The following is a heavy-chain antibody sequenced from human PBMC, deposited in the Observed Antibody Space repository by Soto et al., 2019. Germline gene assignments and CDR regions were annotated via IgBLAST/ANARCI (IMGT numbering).Heavy chain of an antibody. D-gene: IGHD4-17*01. V-gene: IGHV3-64D*08. CDR2: ISSNGGST. CDR3: VKSHDYGDRVFYFDY. CDR1: GFTFSSYA. J-gene: IGHJ4*02. Sequence: PGGSLRLSCSASGFTFSSYAMHWVRQAPGKGLEYVSAISSNGGSTYYADSVKGRFTISRDNSKNTLYLQMSSLRAEDTAVYYCVKSHDYGDRVFYFDYWGQGTLVTVSS.